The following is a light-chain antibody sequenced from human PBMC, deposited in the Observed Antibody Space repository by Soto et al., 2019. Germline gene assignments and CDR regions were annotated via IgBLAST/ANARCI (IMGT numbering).Light chain of an antibody. Sequence: EIVWTQSPGTLSLSPGERATLSCRASQSLSSNYLAWYQQKPGQAPRLLIYGASSRATGIPDRFSGSGSGTDFTLTITGLEPEDFAVYYCQEYGSSRTFGQGTKV. J-gene: IGKJ1*01. CDR3: QEYGSSRT. V-gene: IGKV3-20*01. CDR2: GAS. CDR1: QSLSSNY.